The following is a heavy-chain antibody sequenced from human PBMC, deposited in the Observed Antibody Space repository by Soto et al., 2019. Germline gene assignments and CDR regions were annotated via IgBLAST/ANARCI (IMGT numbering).Heavy chain of an antibody. J-gene: IGHJ4*02. D-gene: IGHD3-10*01. V-gene: IGHV3-23*01. CDR3: AKRREGGYYIFDY. CDR2: ISGSGEST. Sequence: GGSLRLSCAASGFTFSSFAMSWVRQAPGKGLEWVSSISGSGESTYYADSVKGRLSISRDNSKNTLYPQMNSLRAEDTAVYYCAKRREGGYYIFDYWGQGTPVTVSS. CDR1: GFTFSSFA.